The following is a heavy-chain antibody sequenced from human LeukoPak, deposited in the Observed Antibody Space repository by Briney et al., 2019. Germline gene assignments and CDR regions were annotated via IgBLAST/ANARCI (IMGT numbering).Heavy chain of an antibody. J-gene: IGHJ5*02. CDR3: AKAFLLGIAVAGQFPAS. CDR2: ISGSGGST. D-gene: IGHD6-19*01. V-gene: IGHV3-23*01. Sequence: PGGSLRLSCAASGFTFSSYAMSWVRQAPGKGLEWVSAISGSGGSTYYADSVKGRFTISRDNSKNTLYLQMNSLRAEDTAVYYCAKAFLLGIAVAGQFPASWGQGTLVTVSS. CDR1: GFTFSSYA.